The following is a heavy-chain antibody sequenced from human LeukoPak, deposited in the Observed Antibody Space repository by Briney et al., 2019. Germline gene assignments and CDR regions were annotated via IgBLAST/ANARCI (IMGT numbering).Heavy chain of an antibody. D-gene: IGHD2-2*01. Sequence: PGGSLRLSCAASGFTFSNYWMHWVRQAPGKGLVWVSRINSDGSSTSYADSVKGRFTISRDNAKNMLYLQMNSLRADDTAVYYCAKNSGSSCYAGVDYWGQGTLVTVSS. CDR1: GFTFSNYW. V-gene: IGHV3-74*01. CDR2: INSDGSST. J-gene: IGHJ4*02. CDR3: AKNSGSSCYAGVDY.